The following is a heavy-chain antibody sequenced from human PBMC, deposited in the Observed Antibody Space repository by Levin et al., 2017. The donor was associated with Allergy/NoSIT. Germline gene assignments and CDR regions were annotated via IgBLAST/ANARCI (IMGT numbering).Heavy chain of an antibody. V-gene: IGHV4-59*01. CDR1: GGSIRNYY. J-gene: IGHJ4*02. CDR2: IYESGST. D-gene: IGHD5-12*01. CDR3: ARWGAGGYSPERTFDY. Sequence: SETLSLTCIVSGGSIRNYYWSWIRQPPGKGLEWVGYIYESGSTNYNPSLKSRVTITMDKAKNQFSLKLASVTAADTAGYYCARWGAGGYSPERTFDYWGPGTLVPVSS.